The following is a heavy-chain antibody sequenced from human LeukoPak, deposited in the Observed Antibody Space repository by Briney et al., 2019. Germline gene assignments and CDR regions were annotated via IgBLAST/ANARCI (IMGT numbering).Heavy chain of an antibody. CDR3: ARHRPGMGFDY. D-gene: IGHD3-16*01. J-gene: IGHJ4*02. CDR2: IIPIFGTA. Sequence: SVKVSCKASGGTFSSYAFSWVRQAPGQGLEWMGRIIPIFGTADYAQKFQGRITITTDESTSTAYMELSSLRSEDTAVYYCARHRPGMGFDYWGQGTLVTVSS. CDR1: GGTFSSYA. V-gene: IGHV1-69*05.